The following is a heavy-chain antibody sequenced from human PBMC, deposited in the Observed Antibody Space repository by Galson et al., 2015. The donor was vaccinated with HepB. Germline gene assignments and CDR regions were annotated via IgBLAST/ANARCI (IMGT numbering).Heavy chain of an antibody. D-gene: IGHD4-11*01. Sequence: SVKVSCKASGGTFSSYAISWVRQAPGQGLEWMGGIIPIFGTANYAQKFQGRVTITADESTSTAYMELSSLRSEDTAVYYCARVAPLQNTWYGMDVWGQGTTVTVSS. CDR2: IIPIFGTA. CDR1: GGTFSSYA. CDR3: ARVAPLQNTWYGMDV. V-gene: IGHV1-69*13. J-gene: IGHJ6*02.